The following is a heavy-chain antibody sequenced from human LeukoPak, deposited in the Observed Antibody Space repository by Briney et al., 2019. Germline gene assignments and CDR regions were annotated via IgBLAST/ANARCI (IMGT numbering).Heavy chain of an antibody. CDR3: ARASIAVAGYGMDV. J-gene: IGHJ6*02. CDR1: GGSISSGGYY. Sequence: SETLSLTCTVSGGSISSGGYYWSWIRQHPGKGLEWIGYIYYSGSTYYNPSLKSRVTISVDTSKNQFSLKLSSVTAADTAVYYCARASIAVAGYGMDVWGQGTTVTVSS. CDR2: IYYSGST. D-gene: IGHD6-19*01. V-gene: IGHV4-31*03.